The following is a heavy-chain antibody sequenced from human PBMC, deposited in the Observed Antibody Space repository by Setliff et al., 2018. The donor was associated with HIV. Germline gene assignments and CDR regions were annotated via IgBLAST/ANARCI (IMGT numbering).Heavy chain of an antibody. J-gene: IGHJ4*02. Sequence: KPSETLSLTCTVSGDSIGSSSYYWAWIRQPPGKGLEWIGYIFYSGSTNYNPSLKSRVTISVDTSKNQFSLKLSSVTAADTAVYYCARTQQTYYYDSSGYYFDYWGQGTLVTVAS. V-gene: IGHV4-61*05. D-gene: IGHD3-22*01. CDR3: ARTQQTYYYDSSGYYFDY. CDR2: IFYSGST. CDR1: GDSIGSSSYY.